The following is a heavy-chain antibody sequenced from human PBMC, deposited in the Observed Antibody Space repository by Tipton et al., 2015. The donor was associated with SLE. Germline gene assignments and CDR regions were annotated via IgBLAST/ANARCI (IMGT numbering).Heavy chain of an antibody. J-gene: IGHJ3*02. CDR2: INHSGST. D-gene: IGHD3-22*01. CDR3: ARVTHPYYYDSSGAFDI. CDR1: GGSFSTYY. Sequence: LRLTCAVYGGSFSTYYWTWIRHPPGKGLEWIGEINHSGSTNYNPSLKSRVTILVDTSKNQFSLKLSSVTAADTAVYYCARVTHPYYYDSSGAFDIWGQGTMVTVSS. V-gene: IGHV4-34*01.